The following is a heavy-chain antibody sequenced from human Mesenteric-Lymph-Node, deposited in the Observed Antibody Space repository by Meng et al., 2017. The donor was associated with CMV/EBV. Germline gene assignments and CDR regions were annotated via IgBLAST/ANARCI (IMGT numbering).Heavy chain of an antibody. CDR1: EYTFTSYD. V-gene: IGHV1-8*03. Sequence: ASVKVSCKASEYTFTSYDINWVRQATGQGLEWMGWINPNSGNTGFAQKFQGRVTITRDTSISTAYMELSSLTSDDTAVYYCARTDTAMEYDYWGQGTLVTVSS. CDR2: INPNSGNT. D-gene: IGHD5-18*01. J-gene: IGHJ4*02. CDR3: ARTDTAMEYDY.